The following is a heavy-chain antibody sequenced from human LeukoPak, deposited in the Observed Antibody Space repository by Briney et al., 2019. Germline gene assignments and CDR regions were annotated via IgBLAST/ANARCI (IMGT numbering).Heavy chain of an antibody. V-gene: IGHV4-31*03. Sequence: SETLSLTCTVSGGSISSGGYYWSWIRQHPGKGLEWIGYIYYSGSTYYNPSLKSRVTISVDTSKNQFSLKLSSVTAADTAVYYCARGYYYDNVRRGDAFDIWGRGTMVTVSS. D-gene: IGHD3-22*01. J-gene: IGHJ3*02. CDR1: GGSISSGGYY. CDR3: ARGYYYDNVRRGDAFDI. CDR2: IYYSGST.